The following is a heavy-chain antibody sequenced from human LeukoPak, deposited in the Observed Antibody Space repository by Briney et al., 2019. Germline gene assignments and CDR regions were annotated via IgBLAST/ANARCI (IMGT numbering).Heavy chain of an antibody. V-gene: IGHV3-7*01. CDR1: GFTFSKYW. Sequence: PGGSLRLSCAASGFTFSKYWMSWVRQAPGKGLEWVANIEEGGSERFYVNSVKGRFTISRDNVQNSLYLQMNNLRAEDTAVYYCARVKRETRDDKSSTYRPSDYWGQGTLVTVSS. D-gene: IGHD2/OR15-2a*01. CDR3: ARVKRETRDDKSSTYRPSDY. J-gene: IGHJ4*02. CDR2: IEEGGSER.